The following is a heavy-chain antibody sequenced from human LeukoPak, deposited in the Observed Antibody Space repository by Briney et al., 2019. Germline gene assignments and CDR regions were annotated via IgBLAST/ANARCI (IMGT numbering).Heavy chain of an antibody. D-gene: IGHD1-14*01. CDR2: INPSGGGT. J-gene: IGHJ6*03. CDR1: GYTFTSYY. V-gene: IGHV1-46*01. CDR3: ARSSGRSPNRDYMDV. Sequence: ASLKVSCKASGYTFTSYYMHWVRQAPGQGLEWMGIINPSGGGTSYAQKFQGRVTMTRDTSTSTVYMELSSLRSEATAVYYCARSSGRSPNRDYMDVWGKGTTVTISS.